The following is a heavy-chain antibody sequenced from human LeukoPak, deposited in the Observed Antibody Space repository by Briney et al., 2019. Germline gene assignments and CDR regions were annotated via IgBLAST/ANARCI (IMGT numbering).Heavy chain of an antibody. CDR3: ARTGSTVTMLYPFDH. D-gene: IGHD4-17*01. V-gene: IGHV4-59*01. J-gene: IGHJ4*02. Sequence: SETLSLTCTVSGGSIRSYYWSWIRQPPGKGLEWIGYIYYSGSTNYNPSLKSRVSISVDTSKNQFSLKLSSVNAAETAVYYCARTGSTVTMLYPFDHWGQGTLVTVSS. CDR2: IYYSGST. CDR1: GGSIRSYY.